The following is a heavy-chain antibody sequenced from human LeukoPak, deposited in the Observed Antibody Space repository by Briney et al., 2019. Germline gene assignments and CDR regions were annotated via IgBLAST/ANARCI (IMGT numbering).Heavy chain of an antibody. CDR1: GDSLSNNNVA. CDR2: KHHPTQWNT. D-gene: IGHD5-18*01. Sequence: SQTLSLTCAISGDSLSNNNVAWSWIRQSPSRCLEWLGTKHHPTQWNTNYAASAKSRTTITSDTSKNQFSLQITSVTPEDTAVYYCARGCYSSFDYWDQGTLVTVSS. V-gene: IGHV6-1*01. J-gene: IGHJ4*02. CDR3: ARGCYSSFDY.